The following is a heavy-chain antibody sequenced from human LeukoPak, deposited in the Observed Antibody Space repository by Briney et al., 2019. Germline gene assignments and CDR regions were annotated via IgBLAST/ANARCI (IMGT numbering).Heavy chain of an antibody. CDR3: ARGENFGYYYDSSGYVFWFDP. J-gene: IGHJ5*02. D-gene: IGHD3-22*01. CDR2: IYYSGST. Sequence: PSGTLSLTCTVSGGSISSGGYYWSWIRQHPGKGLEWIGYIYYSGSTYYNPSLKSRVTISVDTSKNQFSLKLSSVTAADTAVYYCARGENFGYYYDSSGYVFWFDPWGQGTLVTVSS. V-gene: IGHV4-31*03. CDR1: GGSISSGGYY.